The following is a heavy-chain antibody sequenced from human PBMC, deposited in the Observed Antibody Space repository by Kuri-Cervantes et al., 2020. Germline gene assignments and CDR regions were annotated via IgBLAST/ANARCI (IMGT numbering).Heavy chain of an antibody. J-gene: IGHJ6*02. CDR2: ISAYNGNT. V-gene: IGHV1-18*01. CDR1: GYTFTSYG. CDR3: ARSSGYESHYYYYYYGMDV. D-gene: IGHD5-12*01. Sequence: ASVKVSCKASGYTFTSYGISWVRQAPGQGLEWMGWISAYNGNTNYAQKLQGRVTMTRNTSISTAYMELSSLRSEDTAVYYCARSSGYESHYYYYYYGMDVWGQGTTVTVSS.